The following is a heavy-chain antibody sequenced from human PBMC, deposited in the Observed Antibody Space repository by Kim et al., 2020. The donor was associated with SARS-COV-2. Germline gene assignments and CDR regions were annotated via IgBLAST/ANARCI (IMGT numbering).Heavy chain of an antibody. CDR3: AKDSGSYYLDY. D-gene: IGHD1-26*01. J-gene: IGHJ4*02. CDR1: GLTFSSYG. Sequence: GGSLRLSCAASGLTFSSYGMHWVRQAPGKGLEWVAVISYDGSNKYYADSVKGRFTISRDNSKNTLYLQMNSLRAEDTAVYYCAKDSGSYYLDYWGQGTLVTVSS. CDR2: ISYDGSNK. V-gene: IGHV3-30*18.